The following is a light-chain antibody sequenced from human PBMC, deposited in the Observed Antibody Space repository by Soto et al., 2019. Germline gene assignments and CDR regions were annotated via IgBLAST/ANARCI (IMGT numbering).Light chain of an antibody. CDR3: QQYDM. Sequence: DIQMPQCPSTLSGSVGDRVTITCRASQTISSWLAWYQQKPGKAPKLLIYKASTLKSGVPSRFSGSGSGTEFTLTISSLQPDDFATYYCQQYDMFGPGTKVDIK. V-gene: IGKV1-5*03. CDR2: KAS. CDR1: QTISSW. J-gene: IGKJ1*01.